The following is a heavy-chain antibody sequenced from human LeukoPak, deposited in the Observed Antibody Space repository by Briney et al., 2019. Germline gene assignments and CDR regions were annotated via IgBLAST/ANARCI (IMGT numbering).Heavy chain of an antibody. D-gene: IGHD3-9*01. CDR2: TYYRSKWYN. Sequence: SQTLSLTCAISGDSVSSNNGAWNWTRQSPSRGLERLGRTYYRSKWYNDYAESLISRITISPVTSKNQFSLQLYSVTPEDTAVYYCARDVGTTGWHTFDYWGQGTLVTVSS. J-gene: IGHJ4*02. CDR1: GDSVSSNNGA. CDR3: ARDVGTTGWHTFDY. V-gene: IGHV6-1*01.